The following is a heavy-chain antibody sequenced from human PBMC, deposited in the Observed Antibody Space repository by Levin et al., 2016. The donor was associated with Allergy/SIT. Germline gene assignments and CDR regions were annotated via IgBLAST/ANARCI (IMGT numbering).Heavy chain of an antibody. CDR3: ARGVRGYYGMDV. V-gene: IGHV4-59*12. Sequence: SETLSLTCTVSGGSISSYYWSWIRQPPGKGLEWIGYIYYSGSTYYNPSLKSRVTISVDTSKNQFSLKLSSVTAADTAVYYCARGVRGYYGMDVWGQGTTVTVSS. CDR1: GGSISSYY. J-gene: IGHJ6*02. CDR2: IYYSGST. D-gene: IGHD2-2*01.